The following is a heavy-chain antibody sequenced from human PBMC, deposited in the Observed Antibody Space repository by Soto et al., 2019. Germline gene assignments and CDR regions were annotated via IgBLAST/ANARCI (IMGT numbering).Heavy chain of an antibody. CDR2: IIPIFGTA. CDR3: ARDRVGDSGDTGTFDY. D-gene: IGHD1-1*01. Sequence: QVQLVQSGAEVKKPGSSVKVSCKASGGTFSSYAISWVRQAPGQGLEWMGGIIPIFGTANYAQKFQGRVTITADKSTSTAYMELSSLRSEDTAVYYCARDRVGDSGDTGTFDYWGQGTLVTVSS. CDR1: GGTFSSYA. J-gene: IGHJ4*02. V-gene: IGHV1-69*06.